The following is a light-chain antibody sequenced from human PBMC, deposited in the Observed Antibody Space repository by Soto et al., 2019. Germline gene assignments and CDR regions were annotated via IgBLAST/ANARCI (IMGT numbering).Light chain of an antibody. CDR2: GAS. Sequence: EVVMTQSPATLSVSPGERATLSCRASQSVSSNLAWYQQRPGQAPRLLFYGASTRATGIPARFSGSGSGTEFTLPISSLQSEVFAFYYGKQYKNGPGTLGQGTKVNIK. CDR1: QSVSSN. CDR3: KQYKNGPGT. V-gene: IGKV3-15*01. J-gene: IGKJ1*01.